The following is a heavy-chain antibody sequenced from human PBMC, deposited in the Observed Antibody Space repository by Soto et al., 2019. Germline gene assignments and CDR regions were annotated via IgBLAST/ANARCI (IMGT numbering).Heavy chain of an antibody. J-gene: IGHJ6*03. D-gene: IGHD3-3*01. CDR2: MNPNSGNT. V-gene: IGHV1-8*01. CDR1: GYTFTSYD. CDR3: ARGEKISFFGVVDKVYYYDYMDG. Sequence: ASVKVSCKASGYTFTSYDINWVRQATGQGLEWMGWMNPNSGNTGYAQKFQGRVTMTRNTSISTAYMELSSLRSEDTAVHYCARGEKISFFGVVDKVYYYDYMDGWGKCTTVT.